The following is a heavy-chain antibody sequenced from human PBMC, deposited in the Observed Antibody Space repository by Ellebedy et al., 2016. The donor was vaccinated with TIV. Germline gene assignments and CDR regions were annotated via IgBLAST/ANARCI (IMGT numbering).Heavy chain of an antibody. J-gene: IGHJ6*02. CDR2: IDARGERT. Sequence: GESLKISCAASGFTFRNYAMTWVRQAPGKGLEWVSAIDARGERTYYADSVTGRFTISRDNSKNTLYLQMNSRRAEDTALYYCAKDDEAGAYEIHSMHVWGQGTTVTVS. D-gene: IGHD5-12*01. V-gene: IGHV3-23*01. CDR1: GFTFRNYA. CDR3: AKDDEAGAYEIHSMHV.